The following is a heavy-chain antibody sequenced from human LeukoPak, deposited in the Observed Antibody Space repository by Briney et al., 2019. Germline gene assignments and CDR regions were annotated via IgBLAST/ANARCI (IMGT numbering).Heavy chain of an antibody. CDR3: AKAPGTATAARYFEY. CDR1: GFTFSSYA. CDR2: IWSDGNNK. J-gene: IGHJ4*02. Sequence: GGSLRLSCAASGFTFSSYAMHWVRQAPGKGLEWVAIIWSDGNNKYYADSVEGRFTISRDTSKNTLFLQMNSLRAEDTAVYHCAKAPGTATAARYFEYWGQGTLVTVSS. V-gene: IGHV3-33*06. D-gene: IGHD1-1*01.